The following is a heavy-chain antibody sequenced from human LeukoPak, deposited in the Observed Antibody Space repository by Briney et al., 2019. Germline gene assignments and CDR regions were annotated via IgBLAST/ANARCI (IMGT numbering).Heavy chain of an antibody. CDR3: ASVRHDPLEYYYYIDV. CDR1: GDSLSRYY. D-gene: IGHD2/OR15-2a*01. V-gene: IGHV4-34*01. Sequence: PSETLSLTCAVYGDSLSRYYWTWIRQPPGKGLEWLGEINPSGSPDYNPSLKSRVTRSVDTSKNQFSLRLSSVTAADTAVYYCASVRHDPLEYYYYIDVWGKGTTVTVSS. J-gene: IGHJ6*03. CDR2: INPSGSP.